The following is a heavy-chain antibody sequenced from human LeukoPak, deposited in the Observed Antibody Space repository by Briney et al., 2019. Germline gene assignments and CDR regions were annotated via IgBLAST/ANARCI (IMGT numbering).Heavy chain of an antibody. Sequence: SETLSLTCTVSGYSISSGYYWGWIQQPPGKGLEWIGSIYHSGSTYYNPSLKSRVTISVDTSKNQFSLKLSSVTAADTAVYYCARVGYSGYDSYAFDIWGQGTMVTVSS. CDR3: ARVGYSGYDSYAFDI. CDR1: GYSISSGYY. J-gene: IGHJ3*02. CDR2: IYHSGST. V-gene: IGHV4-38-2*02. D-gene: IGHD5-12*01.